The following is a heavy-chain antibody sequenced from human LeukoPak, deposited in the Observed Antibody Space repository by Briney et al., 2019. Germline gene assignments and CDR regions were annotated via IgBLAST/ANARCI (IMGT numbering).Heavy chain of an antibody. D-gene: IGHD3-10*02. Sequence: GGSLRLSCAASGFTFSSYSMNWVRQAPGKGLEWVSSISSSSSYIYYADSVKGRFTISRDNSKNTLYLQMNSLRAEDTAVYYCAKDGRLSYYVQGGAFDVWGQGTMVTVSS. J-gene: IGHJ3*01. CDR3: AKDGRLSYYVQGGAFDV. CDR1: GFTFSSYS. CDR2: ISSSSSYI. V-gene: IGHV3-21*04.